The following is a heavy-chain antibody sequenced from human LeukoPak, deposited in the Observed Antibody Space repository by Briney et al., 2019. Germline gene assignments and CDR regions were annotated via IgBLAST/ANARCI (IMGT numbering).Heavy chain of an antibody. CDR1: GFTFTYYH. Sequence: PGGSLRLSCAASGFTFTYYHMHWVRQAPGKGLEWVSYINSRSTTLYYADSVKGRFTISRDNAMNSLYLEINSLRAEDTAVYYCARGTYSSGWLEFSDFDFWGQGISVTVSS. D-gene: IGHD6-19*01. CDR2: INSRSTTL. J-gene: IGHJ4*02. CDR3: ARGTYSSGWLEFSDFDF. V-gene: IGHV3-48*01.